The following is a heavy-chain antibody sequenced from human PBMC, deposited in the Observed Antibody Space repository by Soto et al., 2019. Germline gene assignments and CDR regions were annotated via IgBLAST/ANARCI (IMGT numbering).Heavy chain of an antibody. D-gene: IGHD3-10*01. J-gene: IGHJ3*02. V-gene: IGHV1-2*04. CDR3: ARELFTMVRGNAFDI. CDR2: INSNSGGT. CDR1: GYTFTGYY. Sequence: ASVKVSCKASGYTFTGYYMHWVRQAPGQGLEWMGWINSNSGGTNYAQKFQGWVTMTRDTSISTAYMELSRLRSDDTAVYYCARELFTMVRGNAFDIWGQGTMVTVSS.